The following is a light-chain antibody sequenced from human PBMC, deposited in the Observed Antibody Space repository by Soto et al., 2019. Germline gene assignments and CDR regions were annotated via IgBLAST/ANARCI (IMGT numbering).Light chain of an antibody. CDR2: DVS. CDR3: ISYTSSRTYV. CDR1: SSDVGGYNY. V-gene: IGLV2-14*01. Sequence: QSALTQPASVSGSPGQSIAISCTGTSSDVGGYNYVSWYQQQPGKAPKLMIYDVSNRPSGVSDRFSGSKSGNTASLTISGLQAEDDADYYCISYTSSRTYVFGTGTKLTVL. J-gene: IGLJ1*01.